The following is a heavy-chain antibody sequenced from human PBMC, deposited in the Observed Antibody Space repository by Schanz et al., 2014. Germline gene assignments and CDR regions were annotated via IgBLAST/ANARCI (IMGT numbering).Heavy chain of an antibody. V-gene: IGHV4-59*12. CDR2: IFFRGST. D-gene: IGHD2-2*01. J-gene: IGHJ4*01. Sequence: QVQLQESGPGLVKPSETLSLVCTVSGGSISGYYWSWIRHPPGKGLEWIGYIFFRGSTYYNPSLKSQVTISVDPSKNQFPLKLSAATAADTAVYYCARGEWSTSQFDYWGHGTLVTVSS. CDR1: GGSISGYY. CDR3: ARGEWSTSQFDY.